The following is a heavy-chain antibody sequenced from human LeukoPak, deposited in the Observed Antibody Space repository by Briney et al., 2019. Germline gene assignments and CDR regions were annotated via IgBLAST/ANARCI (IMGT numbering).Heavy chain of an antibody. CDR3: ARDQANYDYVWGSYRSLGFDP. CDR1: GGSVSSGSYY. CDR2: IYYSGST. J-gene: IGHJ5*02. Sequence: PSETLSLTCTVSGGSVSSGSYYWSWIRQPPGTGLEWIGYIYYSGSTNYNPSLKSRVTISVDTSKNQFSLKLSSVTAADTAVYYCARDQANYDYVWGSYRSLGFDPWGQGTLVTVSS. D-gene: IGHD3-16*02. V-gene: IGHV4-61*01.